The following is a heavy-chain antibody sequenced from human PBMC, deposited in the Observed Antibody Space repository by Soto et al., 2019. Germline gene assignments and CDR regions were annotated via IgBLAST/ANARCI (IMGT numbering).Heavy chain of an antibody. CDR1: GFTFSSYA. CDR2: ISGSGGST. V-gene: IGHV3-23*01. Sequence: PGGSLRLSCAASGFTFSSYAMSWVRQAPGKGLEWVSAISGSGGSTYYADSVKGRFTISRDNSKNTLYLQMNSLRAEDTAVYYCAKDRTYNYDSSGYRPFDAFDIWGQGTMVTVSS. J-gene: IGHJ3*02. D-gene: IGHD3-22*01. CDR3: AKDRTYNYDSSGYRPFDAFDI.